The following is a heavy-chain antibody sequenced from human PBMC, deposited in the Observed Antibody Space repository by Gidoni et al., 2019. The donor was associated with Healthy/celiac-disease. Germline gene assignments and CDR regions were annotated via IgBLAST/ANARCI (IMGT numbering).Heavy chain of an antibody. D-gene: IGHD4-17*01. CDR3: AREYYGDYGADYYYYGMDV. V-gene: IGHV3-33*01. CDR1: GFRFSSYG. CDR2: IWYDGSNK. Sequence: QVQLVESGGGVVQPGRSLRLSCAASGFRFSSYGMHWVRQAPGKGLGWVAVIWYDGSNKYYADSVKGRFTISRDNSKNTLYLQMNSLRAEDTAVYYCAREYYGDYGADYYYYGMDVWGQGTTVTVSS. J-gene: IGHJ6*02.